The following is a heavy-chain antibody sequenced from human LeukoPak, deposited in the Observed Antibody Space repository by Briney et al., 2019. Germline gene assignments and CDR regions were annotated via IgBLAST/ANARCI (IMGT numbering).Heavy chain of an antibody. CDR3: ARVVRGVTEA. CDR1: GGSISSSSYY. J-gene: IGHJ4*02. CDR2: IYYSGST. D-gene: IGHD3-10*01. V-gene: IGHV4-39*07. Sequence: SETLSHTCTVSGGSISSSSYYWGWIRQPPGKGLEWIGSIYYSGSTYYNPSLKSRVTISVDTSKNQFSLKLSSVTAADTAVYYCARVVRGVTEAWGQGTLVTVSS.